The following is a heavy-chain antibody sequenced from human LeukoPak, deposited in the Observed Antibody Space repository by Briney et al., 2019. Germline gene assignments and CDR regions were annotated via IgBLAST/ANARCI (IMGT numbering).Heavy chain of an antibody. Sequence: PSETLSLTCTVSGGSISNYYWSWIRQPPGKGLEWIGYIYYSGSTNYNPSLKSRVTISVDTSKNQFSLKLRSVTAADTAVYYCARQGGYGSSPSYWGQGTLVTVSS. CDR1: GGSISNYY. CDR2: IYYSGST. CDR3: ARQGGYGSSPSY. D-gene: IGHD6-13*01. J-gene: IGHJ4*02. V-gene: IGHV4-59*08.